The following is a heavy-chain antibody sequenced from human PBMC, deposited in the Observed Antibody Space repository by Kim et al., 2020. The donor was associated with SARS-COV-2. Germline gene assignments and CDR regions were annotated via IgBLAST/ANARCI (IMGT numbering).Heavy chain of an antibody. CDR1: GGSISSYY. Sequence: SETLSLTCTVSGGSISSYYWSWIRQPPGKGLEWIGYIYYSGSTNYNPSLKSRVTISVDTSKNQFSLKLSSVTAADTAVYYCARRTPKLPNYGMDVWGQGTTVTVSS. D-gene: IGHD2-15*01. CDR2: IYYSGST. CDR3: ARRTPKLPNYGMDV. J-gene: IGHJ6*02. V-gene: IGHV4-59*08.